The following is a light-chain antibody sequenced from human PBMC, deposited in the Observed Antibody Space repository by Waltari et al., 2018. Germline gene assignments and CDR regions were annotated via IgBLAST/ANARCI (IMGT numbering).Light chain of an antibody. CDR3: QAWDSSAGV. CDR2: QDT. V-gene: IGLV3-1*01. J-gene: IGLJ1*01. CDR1: KLEKKY. Sequence: SYELTQPPSVSVSPGQTASITCSGDKLEKKYVCWYQQKPGQSPVVVIYQDTRRPSGIPDRFSGTTSGTTATLTISGTQTTDESDYYCQAWDSSAGVFGTGTKVTVL.